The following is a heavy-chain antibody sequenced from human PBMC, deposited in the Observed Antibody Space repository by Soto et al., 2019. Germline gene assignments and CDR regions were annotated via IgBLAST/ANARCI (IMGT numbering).Heavy chain of an antibody. CDR1: GYTFTSFA. CDR3: ARGGEYGYYEAY. D-gene: IGHD4-17*01. J-gene: IGHJ4*02. V-gene: IGHV1-18*01. Sequence: QVQLVQSGAEVKKPGASVKVSCKASGYTFTSFAITWVRLAPGQGLEWMGWISAYNGNTNYAQQFRGRVTMTTDTSPSTAEMELGSLKTDYAAVYYCARGGEYGYYEAYWGQGTLVTVSS. CDR2: ISAYNGNT.